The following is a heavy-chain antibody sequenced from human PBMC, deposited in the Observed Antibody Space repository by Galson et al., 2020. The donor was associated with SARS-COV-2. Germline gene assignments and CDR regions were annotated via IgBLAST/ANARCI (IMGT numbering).Heavy chain of an antibody. V-gene: IGHV3-7*01. CDR2: IKQDVSEK. CDR3: ARFSIGYSSGWFAPAHGMDV. Sequence: GGSLRLSCAASGFTFSSYWMSWVRQAPGKGLEWVANIKQDVSEKYYVDSVKGRFTISRDNAKNSLYLQMNSLRAEDTAVYYCARFSIGYSSGWFAPAHGMDVWGQGTTVTVCS. D-gene: IGHD6-19*01. J-gene: IGHJ6*02. CDR1: GFTFSSYW.